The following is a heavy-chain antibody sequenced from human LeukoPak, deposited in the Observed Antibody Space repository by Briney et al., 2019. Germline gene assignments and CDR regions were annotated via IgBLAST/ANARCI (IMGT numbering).Heavy chain of an antibody. J-gene: IGHJ4*02. Sequence: SETLSLTCTVSGDSINSGTYYWGWIRQPPGKGLEWIGSIYYSGTTYYNPSLKGRVTISVDTSKNQFSLRLSSVTAADTAVYYCARSTYYDLDYWGQGSLVTVSS. V-gene: IGHV4-39*01. CDR2: IYYSGTT. CDR3: ARSTYYDLDY. D-gene: IGHD3-22*01. CDR1: GDSINSGTYY.